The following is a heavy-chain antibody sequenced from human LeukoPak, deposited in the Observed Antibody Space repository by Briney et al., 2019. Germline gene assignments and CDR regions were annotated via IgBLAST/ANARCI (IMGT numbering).Heavy chain of an antibody. Sequence: SETLSLTCTVSGDSISSSYWSWIRQPPGKGLEWIGYIYYSGSTNYNPSLKSRVTISVDTSKNQFSLKLSSVTAADTAVYYCARDSRTMATYWYFDLWGRGTLVTVSS. V-gene: IGHV4-59*01. J-gene: IGHJ2*01. D-gene: IGHD3-10*01. CDR2: IYYSGST. CDR1: GDSISSSY. CDR3: ARDSRTMATYWYFDL.